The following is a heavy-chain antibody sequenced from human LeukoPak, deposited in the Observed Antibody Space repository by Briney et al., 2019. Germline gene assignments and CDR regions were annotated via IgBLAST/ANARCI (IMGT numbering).Heavy chain of an antibody. CDR2: INPNSGGT. Sequence: ASVKVSCKASGYTFTGYYMHWVRQAPGQGLEWMGWINPNSGGTNYAQKFQGRVTMTRDTSISTAYMELGRLRSDDTAVYYCARDRHLSDILTGYYDYWGQGTLVTVSS. CDR1: GYTFTGYY. D-gene: IGHD3-9*01. J-gene: IGHJ4*02. CDR3: ARDRHLSDILTGYYDY. V-gene: IGHV1-2*02.